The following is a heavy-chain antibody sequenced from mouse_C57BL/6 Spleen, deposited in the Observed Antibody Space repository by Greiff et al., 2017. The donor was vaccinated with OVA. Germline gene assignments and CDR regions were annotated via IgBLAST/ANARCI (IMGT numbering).Heavy chain of an antibody. V-gene: IGHV1-47*01. CDR2: FHPYNDDT. D-gene: IGHD1-1*01. CDR3: GVLQRFDYYAMDY. Sequence: VKLQQSGAELVKPGASVKMSCKASGYTFTTYPIEWMKQNHGKSLEWIGNFHPYNDDTKYNEKFKGKATLTVEKSSSTVYLELSRLTSEDSAVYYCGVLQRFDYYAMDYWGQGTTVTVSS. CDR1: GYTFTTYP. J-gene: IGHJ4*01.